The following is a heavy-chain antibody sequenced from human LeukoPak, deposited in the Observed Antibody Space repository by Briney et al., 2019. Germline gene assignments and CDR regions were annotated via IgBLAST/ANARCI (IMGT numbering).Heavy chain of an antibody. CDR1: GFTFSSYS. CDR3: ARVSGFSGLAFDY. J-gene: IGHJ4*02. Sequence: GGSLRLSCAASGFTFSSYSMNWVRQAPGKGLEWVSSISGSSSSIYYADSLKGRFTISRDNAKNSLYLQMNSLRAEDTAVYYCARVSGFSGLAFDYWGQGTLVTVSS. CDR2: ISGSSSSI. D-gene: IGHD3-22*01. V-gene: IGHV3-21*01.